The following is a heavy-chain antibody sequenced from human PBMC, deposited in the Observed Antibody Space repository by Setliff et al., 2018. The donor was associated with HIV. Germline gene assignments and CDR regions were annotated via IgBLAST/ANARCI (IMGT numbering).Heavy chain of an antibody. J-gene: IGHJ4*02. Sequence: AASVKVSCKASGYTFTNYAMHWVRQAPGQRLEWMGWINAGNDNTKYSHKFQGRVTITRDTSASTAYMELSSLRSEDTAVYYCARVPYDCAYCYFDYWGQGTLVTVSS. CDR2: INAGNDNT. D-gene: IGHD2-21*01. CDR3: ARVPYDCAYCYFDY. V-gene: IGHV1-3*01. CDR1: GYTFTNYA.